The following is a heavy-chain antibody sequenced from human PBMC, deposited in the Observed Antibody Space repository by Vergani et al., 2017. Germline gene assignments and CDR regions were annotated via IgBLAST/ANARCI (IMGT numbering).Heavy chain of an antibody. CDR2: VSHSGST. V-gene: IGHV4-34*02. D-gene: IGHD6-6*01. J-gene: IGHJ6*03. CDR1: GGSFSGYQ. CDR3: ARECPPQYSSSGPYYYYYMDV. Sequence: QVQLKQWGAGLLKPSETLSLTCAVYGGSFSGYQWSWIRQPPGKGLEWIGEVSHSGSTNYNPSLKSRVTISRDTSKNQFSLKLSSVTAADTAVYYCARECPPQYSSSGPYYYYYMDVWGKGP.